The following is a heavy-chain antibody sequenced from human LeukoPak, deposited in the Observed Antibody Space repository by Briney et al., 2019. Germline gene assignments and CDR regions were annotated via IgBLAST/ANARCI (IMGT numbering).Heavy chain of an antibody. V-gene: IGHV3-21*01. CDR3: ARWAPQYYFDY. CDR1: GFTFSSYG. CDR2: ISNSGSYL. J-gene: IGHJ4*02. Sequence: PGRSLRLSCAASGFTFSSYGINWVRQAPGKGLECVSSISNSGSYLSYAESVKGRFSISRDNAKNSLYLQMNNLRAEDTAVYYCARWAPQYYFDYWGQGVLVTVSS.